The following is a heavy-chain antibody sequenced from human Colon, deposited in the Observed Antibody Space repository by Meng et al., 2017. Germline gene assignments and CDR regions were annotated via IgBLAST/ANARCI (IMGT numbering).Heavy chain of an antibody. V-gene: IGHV4-4*02. CDR2: IYHSGST. Sequence: VRLEEAGRGMVKPSGTLSLTCAVSGCPISSSYWWRWVRQPPGKGLEWIGEIYHSGSTNYNPSLKSRVTISVDKSKNQFSLKLSSVTAADTAVYYCARVRIYGLSDYWGQGTLVTVSS. CDR1: GCPISSSYW. CDR3: ARVRIYGLSDY. D-gene: IGHD4-17*01. J-gene: IGHJ4*02.